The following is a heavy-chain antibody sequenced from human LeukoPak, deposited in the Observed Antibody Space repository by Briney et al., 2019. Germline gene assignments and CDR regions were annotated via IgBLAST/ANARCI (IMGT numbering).Heavy chain of an antibody. CDR2: IIPILGIA. D-gene: IGHD6-19*01. CDR1: GGTFSSYA. Sequence: SVKVSCKASGGTFSSYAISWVRQAPGQGLEWMGRIIPILGIANYAQKFQGRVTITADKSTSTAYMELSSLRSEDTAVYYCARDPLRSGWFGVPDYWGQGTLVTVSS. J-gene: IGHJ4*02. V-gene: IGHV1-69*04. CDR3: ARDPLRSGWFGVPDY.